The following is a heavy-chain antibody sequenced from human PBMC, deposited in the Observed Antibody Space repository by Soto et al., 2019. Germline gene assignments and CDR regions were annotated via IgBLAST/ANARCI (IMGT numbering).Heavy chain of an antibody. CDR3: ARVYHCGGDCYLYYYYGMDV. CDR2: ISAYNGNT. V-gene: IGHV1-18*01. CDR1: GYTFTSYG. D-gene: IGHD2-21*02. Sequence: VASVKVSCKASGYTFTSYGISWVRHAPGQGLEWMGWISAYNGNTNYAQKLQGRVTMTTDTSTSTAYMELRSLRSDDTAVYYCARVYHCGGDCYLYYYYGMDVWGQETTVTVSS. J-gene: IGHJ6*02.